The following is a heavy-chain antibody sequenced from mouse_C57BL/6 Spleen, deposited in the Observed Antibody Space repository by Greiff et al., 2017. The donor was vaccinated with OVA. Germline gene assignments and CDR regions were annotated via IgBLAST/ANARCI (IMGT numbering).Heavy chain of an antibody. CDR1: GFSFTSYG. V-gene: IGHV2-2*02. CDR2: IWSGGST. D-gene: IGHD2-3*01. Sequence: VKLMESGPGLVQPSQSLSISCTVSGFSFTSYGVHWVRQSPGQGLEWLGVIWSGGSTDYNAAFISSLGISKANSKSQVFFKMNSLQANETAVDYCARNSIYDGYSYYFDYWGQGTTLTVSS. J-gene: IGHJ2*01. CDR3: ARNSIYDGYSYYFDY.